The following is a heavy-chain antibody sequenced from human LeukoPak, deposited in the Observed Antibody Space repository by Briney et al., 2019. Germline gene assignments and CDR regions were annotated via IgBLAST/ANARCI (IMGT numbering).Heavy chain of an antibody. CDR1: GGSISSGSYY. D-gene: IGHD3-22*01. V-gene: IGHV4-39*01. Sequence: SETLSLTCTVSGGSISSGSYYWGWIRQLPGKGLEWIGSMYYSGSTYYNPSLKSRVTISVDTSKNQFSLKLSSVTAADTAVYYCARHRESSGYYFYYFDYWGQGTLVTVSS. CDR3: ARHRESSGYYFYYFDY. CDR2: MYYSGST. J-gene: IGHJ4*02.